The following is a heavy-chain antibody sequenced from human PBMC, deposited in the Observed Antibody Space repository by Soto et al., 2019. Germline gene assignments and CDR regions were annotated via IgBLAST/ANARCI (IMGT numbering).Heavy chain of an antibody. CDR1: GGSISSYY. J-gene: IGHJ6*02. CDR2: VFYSGKA. Sequence: PSETLSLTCTVSGGSISSYYWSWIRQPPGKGLEWIGYVFYSGKANYNPSLKNRVSISIDASNNQFSLKVSSVTAADTAVYYCARDGDGRMTTNPYYYNGMDVWGPGTTVTVSS. CDR3: ARDGDGRMTTNPYYYNGMDV. D-gene: IGHD4-4*01. V-gene: IGHV4-59*01.